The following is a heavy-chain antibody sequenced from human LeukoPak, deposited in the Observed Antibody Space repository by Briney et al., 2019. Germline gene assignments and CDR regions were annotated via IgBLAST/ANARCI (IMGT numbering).Heavy chain of an antibody. V-gene: IGHV4-59*01. J-gene: IGHJ4*02. CDR2: IYYSVTT. Sequence: PSETLSLTCTVSGGSISNYYWSWIRQPPGKGLEWIGYIYYSVTTNYNPSLKIRVTISVDTSKNQFSLKLNSVTAADTAVYYCARGVYIAAAQYGYWGKGTLVTVSS. CDR3: ARGVYIAAAQYGY. D-gene: IGHD6-13*01. CDR1: GGSISNYY.